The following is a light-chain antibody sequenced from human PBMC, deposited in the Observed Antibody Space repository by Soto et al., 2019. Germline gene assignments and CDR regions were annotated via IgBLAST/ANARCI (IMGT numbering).Light chain of an antibody. J-gene: IGKJ2*01. V-gene: IGKV1-5*01. CDR1: QSISSW. CDR3: QQYNSYAPYT. Sequence: DIQMTQSPSTLSASVGDRVTITCRASQSISSWLAWYQQKPGKAPKLLIYDASSLESGVPSRFSVSGSGTEFTLTNSSLQPDDFATYYCQQYNSYAPYTFGQGTKLEIK. CDR2: DAS.